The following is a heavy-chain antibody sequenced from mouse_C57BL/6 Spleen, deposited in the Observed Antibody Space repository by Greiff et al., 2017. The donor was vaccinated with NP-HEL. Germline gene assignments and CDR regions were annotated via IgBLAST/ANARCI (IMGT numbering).Heavy chain of an antibody. CDR2: INPSSGYT. V-gene: IGHV1-4*01. CDR3: ARADSSGPFAY. J-gene: IGHJ3*01. D-gene: IGHD3-2*02. Sequence: LQESGAELARPGASVKMSCKASGYTFTSYTMHWVKQRPGQGLEWIGYINPSSGYTKYNQKFKDKATLTADKSSSTAYMQLSSLTSEDSAVYYCARADSSGPFAYWGQGTLVTVSA. CDR1: GYTFTSYT.